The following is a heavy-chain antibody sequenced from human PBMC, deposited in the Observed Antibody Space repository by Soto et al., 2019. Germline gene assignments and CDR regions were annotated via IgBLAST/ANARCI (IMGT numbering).Heavy chain of an antibody. CDR3: AKGSIEYSASVDN. D-gene: IGHD4-4*01. J-gene: IGHJ4*02. CDR1: GFSFSSYA. CDR2: ISARGGRS. V-gene: IGHV3-23*01. Sequence: DVQLLESGGGLVQPGGSLRLSCAASGFSFSSYAMVWVRQAPGKGLEWVSVISARGGRSYFADSVKGGFTISRDNSKNVCSLEMNSLRAEDTAIYFCAKGSIEYSASVDNWGQGTLVLVSS.